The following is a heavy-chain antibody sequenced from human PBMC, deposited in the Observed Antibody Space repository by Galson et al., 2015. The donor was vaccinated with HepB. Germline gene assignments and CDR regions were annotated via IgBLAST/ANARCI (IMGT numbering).Heavy chain of an antibody. Sequence: SVKVSCKAFGYSFSNYGISWVRQAPGQGLEWLGWSSAYRDKANYAQIVQGRVTMTTDTSTSTAYMELRSLTSDDTAMYYCVSDWYCSGRNCVDCFDPWGQGTLVTVSS. CDR3: VSDWYCSGRNCVDCFDP. CDR2: SSAYRDKA. J-gene: IGHJ5*02. V-gene: IGHV1-18*04. CDR1: GYSFSNYG. D-gene: IGHD2-15*01.